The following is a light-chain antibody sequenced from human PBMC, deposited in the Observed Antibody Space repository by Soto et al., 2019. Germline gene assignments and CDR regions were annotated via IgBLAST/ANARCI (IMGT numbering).Light chain of an antibody. CDR1: TGAVTSGHY. V-gene: IGLV7-46*01. CDR3: LLSYSGARAGV. Sequence: QAVGTQEPSLTLSPGGTVTLTCGSSTGAVTSGHYPYWFQQKPGQAPRTLIYDTNNKQSWTPARFSGSLLGGKAALTLSGAQPEDEAEYYCLLSYSGARAGVFGGGTKLTVL. CDR2: DTN. J-gene: IGLJ3*02.